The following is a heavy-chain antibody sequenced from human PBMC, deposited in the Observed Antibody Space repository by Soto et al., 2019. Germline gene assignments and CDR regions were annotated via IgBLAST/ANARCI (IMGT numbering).Heavy chain of an antibody. CDR1: GGTFSSYA. D-gene: IGHD2-8*01. CDR2: IIPIFGTA. J-gene: IGHJ5*02. Sequence: GASVKVSCKASGGTFSSYAISWVRQAPGQGLEWMGGIIPIFGTANYAQKFQGRVTITADESTSTAYMELSSLRSEDTAVYYCARGTVLMVYASWFDPWGQGTLVTVSS. CDR3: ARGTVLMVYASWFDP. V-gene: IGHV1-69*13.